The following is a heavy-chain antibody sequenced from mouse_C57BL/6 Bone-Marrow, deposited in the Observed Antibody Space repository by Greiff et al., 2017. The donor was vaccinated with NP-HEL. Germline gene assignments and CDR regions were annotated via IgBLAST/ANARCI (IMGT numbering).Heavy chain of an antibody. CDR3: ARYGQLRRGHWYFDV. Sequence: EVHLVESGGGLVQPGGSLSLSCAASGFTFTDYYMSWVRQPPGKALEWLGFIRNKANGYTTEYSASVQGRFTISRDNSQSILYLQMNALRAEDSATYYCARYGQLRRGHWYFDVWGTGTTVTVSS. CDR1: GFTFTDYY. V-gene: IGHV7-3*01. J-gene: IGHJ1*03. D-gene: IGHD3-2*02. CDR2: IRNKANGYTT.